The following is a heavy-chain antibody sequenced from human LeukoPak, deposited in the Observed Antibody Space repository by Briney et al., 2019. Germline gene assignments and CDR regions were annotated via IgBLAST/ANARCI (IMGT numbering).Heavy chain of an antibody. V-gene: IGHV1-18*01. D-gene: IGHD1-1*01. CDR1: GYTFTSYG. CDR2: ISANNGNR. J-gene: IGHJ4*02. Sequence: ASVTVSCKSSGYTFTSYGISWVRQAPGRGLEGMGWISANNGNRKYAQNLQGRVTMTTDTSTSTASLELRRLISDDTAIYYCARDSVVEPTTCDFWGQGTLVTVSS. CDR3: ARDSVVEPTTCDF.